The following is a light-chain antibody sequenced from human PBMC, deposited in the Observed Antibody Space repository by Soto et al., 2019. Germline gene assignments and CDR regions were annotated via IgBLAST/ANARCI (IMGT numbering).Light chain of an antibody. J-gene: IGLJ1*01. CDR3: SSYTSSSTLDV. CDR1: SSDVGGYNY. Sequence: LTQPASVSGSPGQSITISCTGTSSDVGGYNYVSWYQQHPGKAPKLMIYDVRNRPSGVSNRFSGSKSGNTASLTISGLQAEDEADYYCSSYTSSSTLDVFGTGTKVTVL. V-gene: IGLV2-14*01. CDR2: DVR.